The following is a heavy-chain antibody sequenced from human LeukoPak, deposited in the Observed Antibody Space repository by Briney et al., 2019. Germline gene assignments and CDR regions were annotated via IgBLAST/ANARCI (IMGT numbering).Heavy chain of an antibody. CDR1: GFTFSDFY. Sequence: PGGSLRLSCAASGFTFSDFYISWVRESPGKGLEWVAGINQDGTGKYYVASVKGRFTISRDNAKKSVWLQMTSLRADDTAVYYCARSLWPEEYWGQETLATVSS. D-gene: IGHD3-16*01. J-gene: IGHJ4*02. V-gene: IGHV3-7*01. CDR3: ARSLWPEEY. CDR2: INQDGTGK.